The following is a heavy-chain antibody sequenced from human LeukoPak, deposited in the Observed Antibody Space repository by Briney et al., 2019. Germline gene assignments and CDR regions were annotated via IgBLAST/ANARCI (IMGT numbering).Heavy chain of an antibody. J-gene: IGHJ4*02. V-gene: IGHV3-66*01. CDR3: ASVGYNSGWYRL. CDR2: IYSGGNT. Sequence: GGSLRLSCAASGFTVSANYMSWVRQAPGKGLEWVSVIYSGGNTYYADSVKGRFTISRDNSKNTLYLQMNSLRAEDTAVYYCASVGYNSGWYRLWGQGTLVTVSS. CDR1: GFTVSANY. D-gene: IGHD6-19*01.